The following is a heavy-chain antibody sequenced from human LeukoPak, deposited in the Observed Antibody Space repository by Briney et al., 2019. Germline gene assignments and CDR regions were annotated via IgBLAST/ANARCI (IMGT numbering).Heavy chain of an antibody. Sequence: GGSLRLSCAASGFIFDDYGTTWVRQAPEKGLEWVSGITWNGGYTGYADSVKGRFTISRDNAKNSLYLQMNSLRAEDTALYYCAGTYYYDSSGFYPEFFQHWGQGTLVIISS. CDR1: GFIFDDYG. CDR2: ITWNGGYT. D-gene: IGHD3-22*01. V-gene: IGHV3-20*04. CDR3: AGTYYYDSSGFYPEFFQH. J-gene: IGHJ1*01.